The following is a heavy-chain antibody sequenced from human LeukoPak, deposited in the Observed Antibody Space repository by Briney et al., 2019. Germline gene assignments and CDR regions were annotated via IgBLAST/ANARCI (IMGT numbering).Heavy chain of an antibody. D-gene: IGHD2/OR15-2a*01. CDR1: GFTLSGSA. J-gene: IGHJ4*02. CDR2: ISVSGDYT. Sequence: GGSLRLSCAASGFTLSGSAMSWVRQAPGKGLEWVSTISVSGDYTYYADSVKGRFTVSRDNSKNTLYLQMNSLSADDTAVYYCAKDPLQRTTFYFDYWGQGTLVTVSS. V-gene: IGHV3-23*01. CDR3: AKDPLQRTTFYFDY.